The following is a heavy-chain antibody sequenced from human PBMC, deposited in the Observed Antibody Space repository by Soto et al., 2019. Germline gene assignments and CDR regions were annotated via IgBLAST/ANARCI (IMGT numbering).Heavy chain of an antibody. Sequence: PSQTLSLTCAISGDSVSSNSVAWNWIRQSPSRGLEWLGRIYYRSKWYNDYAVSVKSRVNINPDTAKNQVVLTMTNVHPEDTATYFCAHSGPIATVAFDYWGQGILVTVSS. CDR1: GDSVSSNSVA. V-gene: IGHV6-1*01. J-gene: IGHJ4*02. D-gene: IGHD6-13*01. CDR3: AHSGPIATVAFDY. CDR2: IYYRSKWYN.